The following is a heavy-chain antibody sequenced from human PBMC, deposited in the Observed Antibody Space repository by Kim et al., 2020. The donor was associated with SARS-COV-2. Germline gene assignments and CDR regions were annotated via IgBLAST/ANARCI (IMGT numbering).Heavy chain of an antibody. V-gene: IGHV3-30*04. D-gene: IGHD6-19*01. CDR1: GFTFTMYS. J-gene: IGHJ4*02. CDR2: ISFDGSNT. CDR3: ARDPIYASGRGYFDF. Sequence: GGSLRLSCAASGFTFTMYSMHWVRQAPGKGLEWVAFISFDGSNTDYADSVKGRFTVSRDSSKNTVFLEMGRLRLEDTALYFCARDPIYASGRGYFDFWGPGTLVTVSS.